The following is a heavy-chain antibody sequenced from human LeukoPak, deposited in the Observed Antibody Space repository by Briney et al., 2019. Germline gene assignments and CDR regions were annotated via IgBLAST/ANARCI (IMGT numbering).Heavy chain of an antibody. CDR2: MNPNSGNT. D-gene: IGHD3-3*01. CDR3: ARKGESAYYDFWSGYSMGAFFDP. V-gene: IGHV1-8*01. CDR1: GYTFTSYD. Sequence: ASVKVSCKASGYTFTSYDINWVRQATGQGLEWMGWMNPNSGNTGYAQKFQGRVTMTRNTSISTAYMELSSLRSEDTAVCYCARKGESAYYDFWSGYSMGAFFDPWGQGTLVTVSS. J-gene: IGHJ5*02.